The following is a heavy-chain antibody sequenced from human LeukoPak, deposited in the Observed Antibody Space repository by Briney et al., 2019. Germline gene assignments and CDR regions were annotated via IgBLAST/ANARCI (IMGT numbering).Heavy chain of an antibody. CDR1: GGSFSGYY. J-gene: IGHJ4*02. D-gene: IGHD6-19*01. Sequence: SETLSLTCAVYGGSFSGYYWSWIRQPPGKGLEWIGEINHSGSTNYNPSLKSRVTISVDTPKNQFSLKLSSVTAADTAVYYCALTAVAGDKIFAYWGQGTLVTVSS. CDR2: INHSGST. V-gene: IGHV4-34*01. CDR3: ALTAVAGDKIFAY.